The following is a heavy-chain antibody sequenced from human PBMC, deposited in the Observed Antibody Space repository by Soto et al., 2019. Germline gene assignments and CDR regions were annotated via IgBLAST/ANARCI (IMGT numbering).Heavy chain of an antibody. Sequence: PSETLSLTCTVSGGSISSGGYYWSWIRQHPGKGLEWIGYIYYIGSTYYNPSLKSRFTISVDTFKNQFSLKLSFVTAADTAVYYCARESLRSWFDPWGQGTLVTVSS. CDR2: IYYIGST. V-gene: IGHV4-31*03. CDR1: GGSISSGGYY. J-gene: IGHJ5*02. D-gene: IGHD4-17*01. CDR3: ARESLRSWFDP.